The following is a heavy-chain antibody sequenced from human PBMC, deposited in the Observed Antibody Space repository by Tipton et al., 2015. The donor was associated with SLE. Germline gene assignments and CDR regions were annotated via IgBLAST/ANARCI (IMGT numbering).Heavy chain of an antibody. Sequence: TLSLTCTVSGGSISNHYWGWIRQPPGMGLEWIGYIYYSGNTNYNPSLKSRVTISVDTSKNQFSLKLNSVTAADTAVYYCARSDPSYSGYNYWGQGTLVTVSS. J-gene: IGHJ4*02. V-gene: IGHV4-59*11. CDR1: GGSISNHY. CDR2: IYYSGNT. CDR3: ARSDPSYSGYNY. D-gene: IGHD5-12*01.